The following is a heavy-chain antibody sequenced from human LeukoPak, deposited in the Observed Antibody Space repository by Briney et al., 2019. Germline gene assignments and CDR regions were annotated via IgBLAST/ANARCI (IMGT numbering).Heavy chain of an antibody. V-gene: IGHV4-59*01. J-gene: IGHJ4*02. CDR2: IYGSGGT. Sequence: SETLSLTCTVSGGSISSYYWSWIRQPPGKGLEWIGFIYGSGGTNYNPSLKSRVTMSADTSKNQVSLKLSSVTAADTAVYYCAREDRRNWRHYFDNWGQGTLVTVSS. D-gene: IGHD1-1*01. CDR1: GGSISSYY. CDR3: AREDRRNWRHYFDN.